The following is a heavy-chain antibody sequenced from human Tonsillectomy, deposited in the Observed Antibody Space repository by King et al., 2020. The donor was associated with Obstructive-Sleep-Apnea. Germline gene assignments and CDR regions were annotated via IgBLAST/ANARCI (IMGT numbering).Heavy chain of an antibody. CDR2: ISFDGSNK. CDR3: ARESPLYDCPDY. D-gene: IGHD2-21*02. CDR1: GFTFTSHD. V-gene: IGHV3-30-3*01. Sequence: VQLVESGGGVVQPGRSLRLSCAASGFTFTSHDMHWVRQAPGKGLEWVADISFDGSNKYYADSVKGRFTISRDNSKSTLYLQMNSLSAEDTALYYCARESPLYDCPDYWGQGTLVTVSS. J-gene: IGHJ4*02.